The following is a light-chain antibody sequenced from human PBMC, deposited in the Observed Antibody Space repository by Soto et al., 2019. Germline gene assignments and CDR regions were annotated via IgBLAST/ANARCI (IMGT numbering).Light chain of an antibody. CDR1: QGISNY. CDR2: AAS. V-gene: IGKV1-27*01. Sequence: EIPVTLTQSSLSASVGDRVTITCRASQGISNYLAWYQQKPGKVPKLLIYAASTLQSGVPSRFSGSGSGTDFTLTISSLQPEDGATYCSPVSTCPPIRFGGGTKVDI. CDR3: PVSTCPPIR. J-gene: IGKJ4*01.